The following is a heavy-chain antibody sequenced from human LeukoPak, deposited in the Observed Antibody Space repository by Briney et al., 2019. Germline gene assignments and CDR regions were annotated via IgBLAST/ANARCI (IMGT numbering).Heavy chain of an antibody. J-gene: IGHJ4*02. CDR2: ISAYNGNT. V-gene: IGHV1-18*04. CDR1: GYTFTGYY. D-gene: IGHD1-1*01. CDR3: AREIQVLPDY. Sequence: ASVKVSRKASGYTFTGYYMHWVRQAPGQGLEWMGWISAYNGNTNYAQKLQGRVTMTTDTSTSTAYMELRSLRSDDTAVYYCAREIQVLPDYWGQGTLVTVSS.